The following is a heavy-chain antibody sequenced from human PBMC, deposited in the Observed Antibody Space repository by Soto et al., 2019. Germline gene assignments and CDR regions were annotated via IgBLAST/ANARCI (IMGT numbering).Heavy chain of an antibody. Sequence: QVQLQESGPGLVKPSQTLSLTCTVSGGSISSGGYYWSWIRQHPGKGLEWIGYIYYSGSTYYNPSLKSRVTISGETSKNQCSLKLSSVTAADTAVYYCARSGYSYGPNPLLYWGQGTLVTVSS. D-gene: IGHD5-18*01. CDR2: IYYSGST. CDR3: ARSGYSYGPNPLLY. CDR1: GGSISSGGYY. J-gene: IGHJ4*02. V-gene: IGHV4-31*03.